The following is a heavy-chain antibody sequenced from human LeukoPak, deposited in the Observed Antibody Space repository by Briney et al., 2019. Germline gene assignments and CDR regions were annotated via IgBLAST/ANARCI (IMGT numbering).Heavy chain of an antibody. D-gene: IGHD2-2*01. CDR1: GFNFSPYA. V-gene: IGHV3-30-3*01. CDR3: ATLRDIVVVATTPTDV. Sequence: GGSLRLSCVASGFNFSPYAVHWVRQAPGKGLEWVAIISNDGTTESYTDSMKGRFTISRDNFKNTLYLQMNGLRLEDTAVYYCATLRDIVVVATTPTDVWGKGTTVIVSS. CDR2: ISNDGTTE. J-gene: IGHJ6*04.